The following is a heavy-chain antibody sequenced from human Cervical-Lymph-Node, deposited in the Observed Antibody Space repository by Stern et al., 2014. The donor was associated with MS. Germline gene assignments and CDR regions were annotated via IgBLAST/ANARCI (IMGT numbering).Heavy chain of an antibody. V-gene: IGHV5-51*01. Sequence: QLVQSGAEVREPGQSLRISCQGSGFDFSNFWIGWVRQMPGKGLEWMGIIFPRDSDTRYSQSFQGQVTIPGDNSISTAYLEWGSLKPSDPAIYFCARQSEVAVDYWGQGTLITVSS. CDR1: GFDFSNFW. CDR2: IFPRDSDT. D-gene: IGHD6-19*01. J-gene: IGHJ4*02. CDR3: ARQSEVAVDY.